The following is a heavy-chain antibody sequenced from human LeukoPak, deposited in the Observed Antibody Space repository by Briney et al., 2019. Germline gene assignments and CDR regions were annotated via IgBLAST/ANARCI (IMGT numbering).Heavy chain of an antibody. CDR1: GFTFSKYE. Sequence: GGALRLSCAASGFTFSKYEMNWGRQAPGKGLEFVSYISSSGGTIYYADSVKGRFTISRDNAKTSLYLEMNSLRAEDTAVYYCARTLGRFCSSARCFLSYYYGMDVWGQGTTVTVSS. V-gene: IGHV3-48*03. J-gene: IGHJ6*02. CDR2: ISSSGGTI. D-gene: IGHD2-2*01. CDR3: ARTLGRFCSSARCFLSYYYGMDV.